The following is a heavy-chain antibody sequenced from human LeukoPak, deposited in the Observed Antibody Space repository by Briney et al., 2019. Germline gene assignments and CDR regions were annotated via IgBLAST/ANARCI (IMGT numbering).Heavy chain of an antibody. CDR2: IKSDGSST. V-gene: IGHV3-74*01. J-gene: IGHJ2*01. D-gene: IGHD6-13*01. CDR3: TTDSYSSSWYWYFDL. CDR1: GFTFNKYN. Sequence: PGGSLRLSCAASGFTFNKYNMNWVRQAPGKGLVWVSRIKSDGSSTTYADSVKGRFTISRDNAKNTLYLQMDSLRAEDTAVYYCTTDSYSSSWYWYFDLWGRGTLVTVSS.